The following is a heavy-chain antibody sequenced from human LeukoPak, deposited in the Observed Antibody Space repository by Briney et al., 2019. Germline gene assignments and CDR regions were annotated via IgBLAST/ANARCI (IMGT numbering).Heavy chain of an antibody. Sequence: ASVKVSCKASGYTFTTYDINWVRQATGQGLEWMGWMNPNNGNTGYAQKFQGRVTITRNTSIGTAYMELSSLRSEDTAVYYCARGVGKAITIFGVVTRDYYYYMDVWGKGTTVTVSS. D-gene: IGHD3-3*01. CDR2: MNPNNGNT. J-gene: IGHJ6*03. V-gene: IGHV1-8*03. CDR3: ARGVGKAITIFGVVTRDYYYYMDV. CDR1: GYTFTTYD.